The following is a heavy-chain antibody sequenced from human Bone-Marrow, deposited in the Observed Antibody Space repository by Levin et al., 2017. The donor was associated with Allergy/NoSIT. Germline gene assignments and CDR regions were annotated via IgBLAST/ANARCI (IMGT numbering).Heavy chain of an antibody. J-gene: IGHJ4*02. CDR2: IIPIFGAA. V-gene: IGHV1-69*13. CDR1: GGTFSTYT. D-gene: IGHD1-26*01. Sequence: SLKVSCKSSGGTFSTYTVSWVRQAPGQGLEWMGGIIPIFGAANYAQKFRGRVTITADESTSTVYMELTRLTSEDTAMYYCARDLTQVGFDYWGQGTLVTVSS. CDR3: ARDLTQVGFDY.